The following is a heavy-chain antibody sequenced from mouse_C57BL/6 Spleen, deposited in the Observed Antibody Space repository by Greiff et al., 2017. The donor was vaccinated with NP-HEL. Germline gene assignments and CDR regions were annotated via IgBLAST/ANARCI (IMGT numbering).Heavy chain of an antibody. D-gene: IGHD2-4*01. V-gene: IGHV1-76*01. CDR1: GYTFTDYY. CDR3: AREIYYDYESYYAMDY. CDR2: IYPGSGNT. Sequence: VQLQQSGAELVRPGASVKLSCKASGYTFTDYYINWVKQRPGQGLEWIARIYPGSGNTYYNEKFKGKATLTAEKSSSTAYMQLSSLTSEDSAVYFGAREIYYDYESYYAMDYWGQGTSVTVSS. J-gene: IGHJ4*01.